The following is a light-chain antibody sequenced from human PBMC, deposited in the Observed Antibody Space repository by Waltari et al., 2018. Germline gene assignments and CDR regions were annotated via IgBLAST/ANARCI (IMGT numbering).Light chain of an antibody. J-gene: IGLJ3*02. CDR3: CSYVGAYSWV. CDR2: DVT. CDR1: GSDIGAYNY. Sequence: QSALTQPLSVSGSPGQSVTISCIGTGSDIGAYNYVSWYQQHPDKAPKLIIYDVTERPSGVPDRFSGSKSGNTASLTISGLQAEDEAHYYCCSYVGAYSWVFGGGTK. V-gene: IGLV2-11*01.